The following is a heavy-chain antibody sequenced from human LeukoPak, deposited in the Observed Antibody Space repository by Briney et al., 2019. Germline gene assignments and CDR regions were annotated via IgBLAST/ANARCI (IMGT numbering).Heavy chain of an antibody. CDR1: GGSISSYY. Sequence: SETLSLTCTVSGGSISSYYWSWIRQPPGKGLEWIGHIYYSGSTHYNPSLKSRVTISVDTSKNPFSLKLSSVTAADTAVYYCARHVGNSGSGSYLTYFDYWGQGTLVTVSS. J-gene: IGHJ4*02. V-gene: IGHV4-59*08. CDR3: ARHVGNSGSGSYLTYFDY. CDR2: IYYSGST. D-gene: IGHD3-10*01.